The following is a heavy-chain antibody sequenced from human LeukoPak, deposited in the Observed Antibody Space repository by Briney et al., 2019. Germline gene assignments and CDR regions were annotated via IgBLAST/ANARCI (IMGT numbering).Heavy chain of an antibody. D-gene: IGHD3-22*01. CDR1: GYSISSGYY. V-gene: IGHV4-38-2*01. Sequence: PSETLSLTCAVSGYSISSGYYWGWIRQPPGKGLEWIGSIYHSGNTHCNPSLKSRVTMSVDTSKNQFSLKLTSVTAADTAVYYCATSVAVITRFDFWGQGTLVTVSS. CDR3: ATSVAVITRFDF. CDR2: IYHSGNT. J-gene: IGHJ4*02.